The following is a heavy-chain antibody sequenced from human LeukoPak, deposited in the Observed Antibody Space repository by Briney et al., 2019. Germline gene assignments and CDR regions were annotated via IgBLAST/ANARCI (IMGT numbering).Heavy chain of an antibody. J-gene: IGHJ4*02. D-gene: IGHD6-6*01. CDR3: ARGVADSSSSSFLDY. CDR1: GGSISSYY. Sequence: PSETLSLTCTVSGGSISSYYWSWIRQPPGKGLEWIGYIYYSGSTNYNPSLKSRVTISVDTSKNQFSLKLSSVTAADTAVYYCARGVADSSSSSFLDYWGQGTLVTVSS. CDR2: IYYSGST. V-gene: IGHV4-59*01.